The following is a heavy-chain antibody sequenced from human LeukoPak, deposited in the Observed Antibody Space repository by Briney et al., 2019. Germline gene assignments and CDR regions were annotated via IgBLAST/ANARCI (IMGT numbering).Heavy chain of an antibody. J-gene: IGHJ5*02. CDR2: ISAYNGNTNGNT. D-gene: IGHD1-26*01. Sequence: ASVKLSRKASGSTFSSYGISWVRQAPGQGREWMGWISAYNGNTNGNTNYAQKFQGRVTMTTDTSTSTAYMELRSLRSDVTAVYYCARGASGSYSWFDPWGQGTLVTVSS. CDR3: ARGASGSYSWFDP. CDR1: GSTFSSYG. V-gene: IGHV1-18*01.